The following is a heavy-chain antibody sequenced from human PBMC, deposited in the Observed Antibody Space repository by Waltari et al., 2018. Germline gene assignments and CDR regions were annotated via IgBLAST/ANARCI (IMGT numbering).Heavy chain of an antibody. D-gene: IGHD3-9*01. CDR1: GGSISSYS. CDR3: ARAKLRYFDWPRAAFDAFDI. J-gene: IGHJ3*02. CDR2: IYYSGST. Sequence: QVQLQESGPGLVKPSETLSLTCTVSGGSISSYSWSWIRQPPGQGLEWIGYIYYSGSTNYNPSLKSRVTISVDTSKNQFSLKLSSVTAADTAVYYCARAKLRYFDWPRAAFDAFDIWGQGTMVTVSS. V-gene: IGHV4-59*01.